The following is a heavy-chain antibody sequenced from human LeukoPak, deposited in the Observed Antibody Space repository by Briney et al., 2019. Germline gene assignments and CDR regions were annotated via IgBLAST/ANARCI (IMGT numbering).Heavy chain of an antibody. CDR2: ISDDSNYI. J-gene: IGHJ6*04. CDR3: AELGITMIGGV. V-gene: IGHV3-21*01. CDR1: GFTFSTYS. D-gene: IGHD3-10*02. Sequence: GGSLRLSCAASGFTFSTYSGNWIRQAPGKGLEWVSSISDDSNYIFYADSVKGRFTISRDNAKNSLYLQMNSLRAEDTAVYYCAELGITMIGGVWGKGTTVTISS.